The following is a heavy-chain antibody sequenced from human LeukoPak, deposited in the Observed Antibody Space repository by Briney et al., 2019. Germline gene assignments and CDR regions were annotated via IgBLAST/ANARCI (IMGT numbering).Heavy chain of an antibody. Sequence: ASVKVSCKASGYTFTSYDINWVRQAPGQGLEWMGWISAYNGNTNYAQKLQGRVTMTTDTSTSTAYMELRSLRSDDTAVYYCARDELWFGELLTTYCFDYWGQGTLVTVSS. J-gene: IGHJ4*02. CDR3: ARDELWFGELLTTYCFDY. CDR1: GYTFTSYD. V-gene: IGHV1-18*01. CDR2: ISAYNGNT. D-gene: IGHD3-10*01.